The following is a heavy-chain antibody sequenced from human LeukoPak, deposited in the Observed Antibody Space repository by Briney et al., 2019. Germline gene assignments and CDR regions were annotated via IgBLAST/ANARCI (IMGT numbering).Heavy chain of an antibody. Sequence: GGSLRLSCAASGFAFGSYEMNWVRQAPGKGLEWVSHISTSGRTIYYADSVKGRFTISRDNVKKSLYLQMNSLRVEDTAIYYCARGGYYYLDVWGKGTTVAVSS. CDR1: GFAFGSYE. CDR2: ISTSGRTI. D-gene: IGHD3-16*01. V-gene: IGHV3-48*03. CDR3: ARGGYYYLDV. J-gene: IGHJ6*03.